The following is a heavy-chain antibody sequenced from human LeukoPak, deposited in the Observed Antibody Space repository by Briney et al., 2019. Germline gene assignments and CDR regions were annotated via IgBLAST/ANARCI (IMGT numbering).Heavy chain of an antibody. D-gene: IGHD3-22*01. CDR1: GFSLSGYW. CDR3: ARECIDGYYESSGYDL. J-gene: IGHJ4*02. V-gene: IGHV3-7*01. Sequence: GGSLRLSCAASGFSLSGYWMTWVRQAPGKGLEWVANIKDDGSRKHDVDSARGRFTISRDNAKNSLYLDMNSLRAEDTAVYYCARECIDGYYESSGYDLWGQGTLVTVSS. CDR2: IKDDGSRK.